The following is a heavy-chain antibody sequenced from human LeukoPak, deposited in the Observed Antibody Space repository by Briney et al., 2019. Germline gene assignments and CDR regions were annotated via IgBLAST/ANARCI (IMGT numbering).Heavy chain of an antibody. Sequence: ASVKDSCKASGYTLTSYDINWVRQATGQGLEWMGWMKPNSGNTGYAQKFQGRVTMTRNTSISTAYMELGSLRSEDTAVYYCARAGIRYFDWLSNFYYYGMDVWGQGTTVTVSS. D-gene: IGHD3-9*01. CDR2: MKPNSGNT. CDR1: GYTLTSYD. CDR3: ARAGIRYFDWLSNFYYYGMDV. V-gene: IGHV1-8*01. J-gene: IGHJ6*02.